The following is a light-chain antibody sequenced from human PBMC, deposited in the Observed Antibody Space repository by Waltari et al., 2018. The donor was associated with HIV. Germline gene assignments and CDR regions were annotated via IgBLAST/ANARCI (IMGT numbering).Light chain of an antibody. CDR2: GKN. J-gene: IGLJ1*01. CDR3: NSRDSSGNHYV. V-gene: IGLV3-19*01. CDR1: SLRSYY. Sequence: SSELTQDPAVSVALGQTVRITCKGDSLRSYYARWYQQKPGQAPVLFIYGKNNRPSGIPDRFSGSSSGNTASLTITGAQAEDEADYYCNSRDSSGNHYVFGTGTKVTVL.